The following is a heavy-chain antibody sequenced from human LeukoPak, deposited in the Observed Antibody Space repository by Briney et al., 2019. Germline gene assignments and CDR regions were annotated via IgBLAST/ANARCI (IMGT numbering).Heavy chain of an antibody. CDR2: IYYSGST. V-gene: IGHV4-39*01. J-gene: IGHJ4*02. Sequence: PSETLSLTCTVSGGSISSSSYYWGWIRQPPGKGLEWIGSIYYSGSTYYNPSLKSRVTISVDTSKNQFSLKLSSVTAADTAVYYCARRKVVPAAPSFPKDYYFDYWGQGTLVTVSS. CDR3: ARRKVVPAAPSFPKDYYFDY. D-gene: IGHD2-2*01. CDR1: GGSISSSSYY.